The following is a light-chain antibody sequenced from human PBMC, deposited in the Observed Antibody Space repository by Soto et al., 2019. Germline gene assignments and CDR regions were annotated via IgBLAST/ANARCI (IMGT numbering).Light chain of an antibody. CDR3: QQYGSSPT. V-gene: IGKV3-20*01. CDR1: QSVSSSY. CDR2: DVS. Sequence: EIVLTQSPGTLSLSPGERATLSCRSSQSVSSSYLAWYQQKPGQAPSLLIYDVSSRDTGIPDRFSGSGSGTDFTLIISRLEPEDFAVYYCQQYGSSPTFGQGTKVESK. J-gene: IGKJ1*01.